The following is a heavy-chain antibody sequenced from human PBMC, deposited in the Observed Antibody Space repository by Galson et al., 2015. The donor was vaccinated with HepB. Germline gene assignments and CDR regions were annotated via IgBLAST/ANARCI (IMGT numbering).Heavy chain of an antibody. V-gene: IGHV1-18*01. CDR1: GYTFSTYS. CDR2: ISAYNGNT. J-gene: IGHJ3*02. D-gene: IGHD2-2*02. CDR3: ARDRVVPAAIPPDDFDI. Sequence: SVKVSCKASGYTFSTYSITWVRQAPGQGLEWMGWISAYNGNTNYAQKLQGRVTMTTDTSTSTAYMELRSLRSDDTAVYYCARDRVVPAAIPPDDFDIWGQGTMVTVSS.